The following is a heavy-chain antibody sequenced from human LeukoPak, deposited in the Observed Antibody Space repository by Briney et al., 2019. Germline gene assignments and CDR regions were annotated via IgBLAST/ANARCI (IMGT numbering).Heavy chain of an antibody. Sequence: SETLSLTCTVSGGSISSYYWSWIRQPPGKGLEWIGYIYYSGSTNYNPSLKSRVTISVDESKNQFSLKLSSVTAADTAVYYCARDTGGLATTWGQGTLVTVSS. CDR2: IYYSGST. CDR3: ARDTGGLATT. CDR1: GGSISSYY. V-gene: IGHV4-59*12. D-gene: IGHD5-24*01. J-gene: IGHJ4*02.